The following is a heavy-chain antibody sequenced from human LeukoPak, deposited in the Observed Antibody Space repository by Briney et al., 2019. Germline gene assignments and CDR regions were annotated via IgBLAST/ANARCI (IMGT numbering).Heavy chain of an antibody. V-gene: IGHV3-15*01. J-gene: IGHJ4*02. CDR1: GFTFSNAW. D-gene: IGHD1-26*01. Sequence: GGSLRLSCAASGFTFSNAWMSWVRQAPGKGLEWVGRIKSKTDGGTTDYAAPVKGRFTISRDDSKNTLYLQMNSQKTEDTAVYYCTTYTGSYGGWYYFDCWGQGTLVTVSS. CDR3: TTYTGSYGGWYYFDC. CDR2: IKSKTDGGTT.